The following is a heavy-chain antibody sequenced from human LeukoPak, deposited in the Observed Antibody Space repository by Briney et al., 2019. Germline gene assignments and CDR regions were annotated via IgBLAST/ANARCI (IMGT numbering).Heavy chain of an antibody. J-gene: IGHJ4*02. D-gene: IGHD6-13*01. CDR2: INNDGTTT. CDR1: GFTFSDHW. V-gene: IGHV3-74*01. CDR3: ARGPSYSRSWYGLYS. Sequence: PGGSLRLSCAASGFTFSDHWVHWVRQAPGKGLVWVSRINNDGTTTTYADSVKGRFTISRDNAENTVYLHISSLRAEDTAVYYCARGPSYSRSWYGLYSWGQGTLVIVSS.